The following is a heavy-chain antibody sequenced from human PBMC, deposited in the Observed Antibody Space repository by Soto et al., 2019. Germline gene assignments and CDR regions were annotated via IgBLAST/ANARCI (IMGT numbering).Heavy chain of an antibody. Sequence: GGSLRLSCAASGFTFSSYEMNWVRRAPGKGLEWVSYISTSGSTIYYADSVKGRFTISRDNAKNSLYLQMNSLRAEDTAVYYCARGGGLDRPYYFDYWGQGTLVTVSS. CDR3: ARGGGLDRPYYFDY. D-gene: IGHD6-6*01. CDR1: GFTFSSYE. CDR2: ISTSGSTI. J-gene: IGHJ4*02. V-gene: IGHV3-48*03.